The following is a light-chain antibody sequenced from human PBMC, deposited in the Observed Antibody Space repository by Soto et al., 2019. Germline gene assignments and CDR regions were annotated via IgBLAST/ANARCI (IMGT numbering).Light chain of an antibody. CDR2: DAS. J-gene: IGKJ4*01. Sequence: EIVLTQSPANLSLSPGERATLSCRASQSVSSYLAWYQQKPGQAPRLLIYDASNRATGIPARFSGSGSGTDFTLTISSLEPEDFAVYYCQQRSNWPLTFSGGTKVDIK. V-gene: IGKV3-11*01. CDR3: QQRSNWPLT. CDR1: QSVSSY.